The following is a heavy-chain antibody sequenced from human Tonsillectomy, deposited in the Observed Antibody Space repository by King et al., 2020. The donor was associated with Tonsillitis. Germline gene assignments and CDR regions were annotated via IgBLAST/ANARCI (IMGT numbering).Heavy chain of an antibody. V-gene: IGHV1-18*04. Sequence: VQLVESGAEVKKPGASVKVSCTASGYTFNSNGISWVRQAPGQGLEWMGWISAYNGNTKYAQKFQGRVTITTDTSTGTAYMELRSLRSDDTAVYYCARDPTPDYYDSSGPAAAHYFDYWGQGSLVTVSS. J-gene: IGHJ4*02. CDR2: ISAYNGNT. CDR3: ARDPTPDYYDSSGPAAAHYFDY. CDR1: GYTFNSNG. D-gene: IGHD3-22*01.